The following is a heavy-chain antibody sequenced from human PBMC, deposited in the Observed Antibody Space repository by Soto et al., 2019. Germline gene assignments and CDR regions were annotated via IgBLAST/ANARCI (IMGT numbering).Heavy chain of an antibody. CDR1: GYIFTNYG. Sequence: ASVKVSCKVSGYIFTNYGITWARQAPGQGLEWMGWIRASDDKTNYAQQFQGRVTMTTDTSTNTAYMELRSLRTDDTAVYYCARDDYSDGGEDYWG. V-gene: IGHV1-18*01. J-gene: IGHJ4*01. CDR3: ARDDYSDGGEDY. D-gene: IGHD4-17*01. CDR2: IRASDDKT.